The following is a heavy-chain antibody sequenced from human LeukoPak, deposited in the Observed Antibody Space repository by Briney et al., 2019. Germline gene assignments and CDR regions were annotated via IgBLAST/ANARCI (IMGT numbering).Heavy chain of an antibody. D-gene: IGHD3-9*01. CDR1: GFSLSTRGVN. V-gene: IGHV2-5*02. J-gene: IGHJ4*02. CDR2: IYWDDVK. CDR3: ARTPGYYDILTGYYVYYFDY. Sequence: SGPTLVKPTQTLTLTCTFSGFSLSTRGVNVGWIRQPPGKALEWLALIYWDDVKRYSPSLNSRLTITKDTSKNQVVLTMTNMDPVDTATYYCARTPGYYDILTGYYVYYFDYWGQGTLVTVSS.